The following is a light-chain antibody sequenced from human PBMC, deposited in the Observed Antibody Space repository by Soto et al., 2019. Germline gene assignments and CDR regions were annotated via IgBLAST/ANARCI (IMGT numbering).Light chain of an antibody. CDR3: QQYGSSPGT. CDR2: GAS. V-gene: IGKV3-20*01. Sequence: EIVLTQSPGTLSLSPGERATLSCRASQSVSSSYLAWYQQKPGQAPRLLIYGASSRATGIPDRFSGSGSGTDFNLTISRLEPEDFAVYYCQQYGSSPGTFGPGTRLEIK. CDR1: QSVSSSY. J-gene: IGKJ5*01.